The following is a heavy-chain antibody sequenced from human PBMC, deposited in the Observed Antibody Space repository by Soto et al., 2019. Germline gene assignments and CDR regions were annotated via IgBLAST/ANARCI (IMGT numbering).Heavy chain of an antibody. J-gene: IGHJ3*02. CDR1: GGSFSGYY. CDR2: INHSGST. V-gene: IGHV4-34*01. Sequence: SETLSLTCAVYGGSFSGYYWSWIRQPPGKGLEWIGEINHSGSTNYNPSLKSRVTISVDTSKNQFSLKLSSVTAADTAVYYCARLAARRRRSAFDIWGQGTMVTV. CDR3: ARLAARRRRSAFDI. D-gene: IGHD6-6*01.